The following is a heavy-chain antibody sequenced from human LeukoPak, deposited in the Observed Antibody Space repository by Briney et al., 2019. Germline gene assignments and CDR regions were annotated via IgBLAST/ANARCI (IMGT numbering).Heavy chain of an antibody. J-gene: IGHJ4*02. CDR2: IYYSGST. V-gene: IGHV4-39*01. Sequence: SETLSLTCTVSGGSISSSSYYWGWIRQPPGKGLEWIGSIYYSGSTYYNPSLKSRVTISVDTSKNQFSLKLSSVTAADTAVYYCAKVASIAAAGEFGSWGQGTLVTVSS. D-gene: IGHD6-13*01. CDR1: GGSISSSSYY. CDR3: AKVASIAAAGEFGS.